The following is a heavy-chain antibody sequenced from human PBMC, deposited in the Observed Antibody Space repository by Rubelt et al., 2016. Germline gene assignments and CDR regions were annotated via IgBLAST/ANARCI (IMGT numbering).Heavy chain of an antibody. D-gene: IGHD4-17*01. Sequence: QVQLVQSGAEVKKPGASVKVSCKASGYTFTSYAMHWVRQAPGQRLEWMVWINAGNGNTKYSKKFQGRVTSTRETPASTAYMELSSLRSEDTAGYYCAREYPTVTTSDAFDIWGQGTMVTVSS. CDR2: INAGNGNT. CDR1: GYTFTSYA. J-gene: IGHJ3*02. V-gene: IGHV1-3*01. CDR3: AREYPTVTTSDAFDI.